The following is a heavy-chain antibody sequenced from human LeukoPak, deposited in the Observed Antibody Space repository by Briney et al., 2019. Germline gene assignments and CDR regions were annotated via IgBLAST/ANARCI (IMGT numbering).Heavy chain of an antibody. J-gene: IGHJ6*03. Sequence: ASVKVSCKASGYTFTSHYMHWVRQAPGQGLEWMGIINPSGGSTSYAQKFQGRVTMTRDMSTSTVYMELSSLRSEDTAVYYCARGPPTTYDFWSGYFNYYYYYYMDVWGKGTTVTVSS. CDR1: GYTFTSHY. CDR3: ARGPPTTYDFWSGYFNYYYYYYMDV. V-gene: IGHV1-46*01. CDR2: INPSGGST. D-gene: IGHD3-3*01.